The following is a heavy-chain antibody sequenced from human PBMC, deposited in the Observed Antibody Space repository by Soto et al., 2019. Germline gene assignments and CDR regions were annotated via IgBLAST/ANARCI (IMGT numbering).Heavy chain of an antibody. V-gene: IGHV3-30*18. J-gene: IGHJ4*02. CDR2: ISYDGSNK. D-gene: IGHD2-21*02. CDR1: GFTFSSYG. CDR3: AKDKVPVVVTAPFDY. Sequence: QVQLVESGGGVVQPGRSLRLSCAASGFTFSSYGMHWVRQAPGKGLEWVAVISYDGSNKYYAESVKGRFTITRDNSKNTLYLQMNSLTAEDTAVYYCAKDKVPVVVTAPFDYWGQGTLVTVSS.